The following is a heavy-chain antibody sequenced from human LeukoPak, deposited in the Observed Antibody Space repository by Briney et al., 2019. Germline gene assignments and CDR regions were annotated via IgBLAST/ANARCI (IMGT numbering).Heavy chain of an antibody. CDR1: GGSISSYY. J-gene: IGHJ4*02. D-gene: IGHD3-22*01. CDR2: IYYSGTT. Sequence: SETLSLTCTVSGGSISSYYWSWIRQPPGKGLEWIGYIYYSGTTNYNPSLKSRVTISVGTSKNQFSLKLNSVTAADTAVYFCASVSGYYYDTSAYLGDWGQGILVTVSS. CDR3: ASVSGYYYDTSAYLGD. V-gene: IGHV4-59*01.